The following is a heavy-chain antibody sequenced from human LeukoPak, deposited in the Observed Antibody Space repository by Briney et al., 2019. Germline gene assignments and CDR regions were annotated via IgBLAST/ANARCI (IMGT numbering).Heavy chain of an antibody. CDR2: IYYSGST. CDR3: ARHSGLRSPFDP. V-gene: IGHV4-39*01. CDR1: GGSISSSSYY. J-gene: IGHJ5*02. Sequence: SETLSLTCTVSGGSISSSSYYWGWIRQPPAKGLEWIGSIYYSGSTYYNPSLKSRITISVDMSKNQFSLKLSSVTAADTALYYCARHSGLRSPFDPWGQGTLVIVTS. D-gene: IGHD3-3*01.